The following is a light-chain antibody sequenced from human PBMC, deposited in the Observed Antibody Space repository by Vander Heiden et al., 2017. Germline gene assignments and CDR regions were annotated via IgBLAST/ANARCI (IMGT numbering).Light chain of an antibody. CDR2: DDR. V-gene: IGLV3-21*02. Sequence: SYVLTQPPSVSVAPGQTARITCGGNNIGSKSVHGYKQKPGQAPVLVVYDDRDRPSGIPERISGSNSENTATLTISRVEAGDEADYYCQVWDSTSDHVVFGGGTKLTVL. CDR1: NIGSKS. J-gene: IGLJ2*01. CDR3: QVWDSTSDHVV.